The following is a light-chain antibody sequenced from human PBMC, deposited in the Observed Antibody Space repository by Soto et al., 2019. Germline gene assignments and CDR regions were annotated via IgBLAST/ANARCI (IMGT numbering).Light chain of an antibody. CDR1: SSDIGGYNL. CDR3: QSYDSSLSGSDV. CDR2: GNS. Sequence: QSALTQPASVSGSPGQSITISCTGTSSDIGGYNLVSWYQQHPGKAPKLLIYGNSNRPSGVPDRFSGSKSGTSASLAITGLQAEDEADYYCQSYDSSLSGSDVFGTGTKLTVL. J-gene: IGLJ1*01. V-gene: IGLV2-14*02.